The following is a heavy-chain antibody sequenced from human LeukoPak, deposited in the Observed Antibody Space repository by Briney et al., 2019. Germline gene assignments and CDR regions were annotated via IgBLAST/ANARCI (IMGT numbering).Heavy chain of an antibody. Sequence: GDPLKISCKGSGYSFTNYRISWVRHLPGRGLEWMGWKNASDSYTNSSPSFQGHVTISADKSSSTAYLQWSSLKASDTAIYYCARHVLYSYGPQWRFDPWGQGTLVAV. CDR3: ARHVLYSYGPQWRFDP. CDR2: KNASDSYT. V-gene: IGHV5-10-1*01. D-gene: IGHD5-18*01. CDR1: GYSFTNYR. J-gene: IGHJ5*02.